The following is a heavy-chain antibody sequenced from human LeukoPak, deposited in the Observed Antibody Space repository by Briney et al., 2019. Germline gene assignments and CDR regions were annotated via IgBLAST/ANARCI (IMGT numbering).Heavy chain of an antibody. CDR3: ARGYYDFWSGYQNWFDP. CDR2: IYYSGST. V-gene: IGHV4-39*01. D-gene: IGHD3-3*01. J-gene: IGHJ5*02. Sequence: SDTLSLTCTVSGSSISIIGYYWGWIRQPPGKGLEWIGSIYYSGSTYYNPSLKSRVTISVDTSKNQFSLKLSSVTAADTAVYYCARGYYDFWSGYQNWFDPWGQGTLVTVSS. CDR1: GSSISIIGYY.